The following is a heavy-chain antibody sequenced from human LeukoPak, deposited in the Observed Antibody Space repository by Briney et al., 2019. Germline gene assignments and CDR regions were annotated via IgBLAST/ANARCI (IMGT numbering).Heavy chain of an antibody. CDR2: ISGDAVSS. J-gene: IGHJ4*02. CDR1: GFMFDDYA. Sequence: GGSLRLSCAASGFMFDDYAMHWVRQVPGRGLEWVSLISGDAVSSFYADSVRGRFTISRDNNNNSLSLQMHSLTSEDTAFYYCAREQFSHTSSFFDNWGQGILVTVSS. V-gene: IGHV3-43*02. CDR3: AREQFSHTSSFFDN. D-gene: IGHD6-6*01.